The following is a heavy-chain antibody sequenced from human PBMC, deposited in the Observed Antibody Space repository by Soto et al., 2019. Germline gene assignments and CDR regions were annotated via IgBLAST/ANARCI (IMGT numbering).Heavy chain of an antibody. CDR2: IIPIFGTA. Sequence: ASVKVSCKASGVACSSYAISWVRQAPGQGLEWMGGIIPIFGTANYAQKFQGRVTITADESTSTAYMELSSLRSEETAVYYCARVRYDSCGYYNYYYGTYVWGQGSKVTVCS. D-gene: IGHD3-22*01. V-gene: IGHV1-69*13. J-gene: IGHJ6*02. CDR1: GVACSSYA. CDR3: ARVRYDSCGYYNYYYGTYV.